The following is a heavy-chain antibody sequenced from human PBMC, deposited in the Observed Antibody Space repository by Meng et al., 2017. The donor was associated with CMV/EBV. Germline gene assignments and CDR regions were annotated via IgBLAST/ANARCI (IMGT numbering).Heavy chain of an antibody. V-gene: IGHV3-23*04. J-gene: IGHJ4*02. Sequence: VQLVESGGGVVQPGRSLRLSCAASGFTPSNYAMNWVRQASGRGLEWVSTITTTGTSTYYADSVKGRFTISRDNSKGSLYLQVNSLRADDTAVYYCARGWTVFDYWGQGTLVTVSS. CDR2: ITTTGTST. CDR3: ARGWTVFDY. CDR1: GFTPSNYA. D-gene: IGHD6-19*01.